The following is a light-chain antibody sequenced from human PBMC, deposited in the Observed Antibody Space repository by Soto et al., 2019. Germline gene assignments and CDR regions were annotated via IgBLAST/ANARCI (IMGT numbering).Light chain of an antibody. CDR3: QQYYGSPIT. V-gene: IGKV4-1*01. CDR1: QSLLSSSNNKNY. CDR2: SAS. Sequence: DIVMTQSPNSLAVSLGARATINCKSSQSLLSSSNNKNYLAWFQQKPGQAAKLFISSASTRYSGVPDRFSGSGSGKDFTLTIGSLQAEDGAVYYCQQYYGSPITFGPGTKLEIK. J-gene: IGKJ3*01.